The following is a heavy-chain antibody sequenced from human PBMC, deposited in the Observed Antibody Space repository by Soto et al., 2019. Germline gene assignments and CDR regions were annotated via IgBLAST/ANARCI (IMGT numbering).Heavy chain of an antibody. CDR3: AREQLFCSGGSCYRRGPPPYYYYGMDV. CDR1: GYTFTSYG. D-gene: IGHD2-15*01. Sequence: QVQLVQSGAEVKKPGASVKVSCKASGYTFTSYGISWVRQAPGQGLEWMGWISAYNGNTNYAQKLQGRVTMTTDTSTSTAYMELRSLRSDDTAVYYRAREQLFCSGGSCYRRGPPPYYYYGMDVWGQGTTVTVSS. CDR2: ISAYNGNT. V-gene: IGHV1-18*01. J-gene: IGHJ6*02.